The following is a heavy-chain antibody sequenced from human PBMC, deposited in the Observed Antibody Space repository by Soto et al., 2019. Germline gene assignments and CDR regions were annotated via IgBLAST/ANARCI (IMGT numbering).Heavy chain of an antibody. J-gene: IGHJ4*02. CDR1: GCSISSSGYY. CDR3: ARQFSVYGDYGRYFDF. V-gene: IGHV4-39*01. CDR2: IYYSGST. D-gene: IGHD4-17*01. Sequence: SETLSLTCTVSGCSISSSGYYWGWIRQPPGKGLEWIGTIYYSGSTYYNPSLKSRVTISVDTSKNQFSLKLSSVTAADTAVYYCARQFSVYGDYGRYFDFWGQGTLVTVSS.